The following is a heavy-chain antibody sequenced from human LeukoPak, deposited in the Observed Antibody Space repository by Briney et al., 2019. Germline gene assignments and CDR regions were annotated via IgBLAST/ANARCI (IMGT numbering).Heavy chain of an antibody. D-gene: IGHD6-19*01. J-gene: IGHJ4*02. Sequence: GGSLRLSCAASGFTFSSYGMNWVRQAPGKGLEWVSSISSSSSYIYYADSVKGRFTISRDNAKNSLYLQMNSLRAEDTAVYYCAREVGIAVASWSDYWGQGTLVTVSS. V-gene: IGHV3-21*01. CDR3: AREVGIAVASWSDY. CDR1: GFTFSSYG. CDR2: ISSSSSYI.